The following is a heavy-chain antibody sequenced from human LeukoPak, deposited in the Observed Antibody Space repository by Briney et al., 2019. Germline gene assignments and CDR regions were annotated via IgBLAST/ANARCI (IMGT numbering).Heavy chain of an antibody. CDR2: IYDRGST. CDR3: ARHLLRRYSGNDSPYINDAFEI. Sequence: SETLSLTCTVSGGSISSYYWSWIRQPPGKGLEWLGYIYDRGSTNHNPSLKSRVSISVDTSKNQFSLKLSSVTAADTAVYYCARHLLRRYSGNDSPYINDAFEIWGPGTMVTVSS. D-gene: IGHD1-26*01. J-gene: IGHJ3*02. V-gene: IGHV4-59*08. CDR1: GGSISSYY.